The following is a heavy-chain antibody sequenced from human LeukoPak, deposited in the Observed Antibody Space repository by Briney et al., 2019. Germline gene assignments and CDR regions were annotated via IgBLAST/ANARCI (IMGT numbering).Heavy chain of an antibody. CDR2: ISGDGGST. J-gene: IGHJ5*02. CDR1: GFTFSSYG. V-gene: IGHV3-23*01. CDR3: AKGREATTIYLQSGP. Sequence: SGGSLRLSCAASGFTFSSYGMSWVRQAPGKGLEWVSSISGDGGSTYYADSVKGRFSISRDNSKNTLYLQMNSLRAEDTAVYYCAKGREATTIYLQSGPWGQGTLVTVSS. D-gene: IGHD1-26*01.